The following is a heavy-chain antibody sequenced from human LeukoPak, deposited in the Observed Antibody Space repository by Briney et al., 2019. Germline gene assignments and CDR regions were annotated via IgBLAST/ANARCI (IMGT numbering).Heavy chain of an antibody. CDR2: INPNSGGT. D-gene: IGHD3-3*01. J-gene: IGHJ4*02. CDR3: ARGKDYDFWSGDFDY. V-gene: IGHV1-2*02. CDR1: GYTFTGYY. Sequence: ASVRVSCTASGYTFTGYYMHWVRQAPGQGLEWMGWINPNSGGTNYAQTFQGRVTMTRDTSISTAYMELSRLRSGDTAVYYCARGKDYDFWSGDFDYWGQGTLVIVSS.